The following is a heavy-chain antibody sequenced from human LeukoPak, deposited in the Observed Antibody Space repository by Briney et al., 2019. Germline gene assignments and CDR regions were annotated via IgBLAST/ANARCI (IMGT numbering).Heavy chain of an antibody. V-gene: IGHV3-23*01. CDR1: GFTFSSYA. J-gene: IGHJ4*02. CDR3: AKDPTRTLREFYFDY. Sequence: GGFLRLSCAASGFTFSSYAISWVRQAPGKGLEWVSAISGSGGSTYYADSVKGRFTISRDNAKNSLYLQMNSLRAEDTALYYCAKDPTRTLREFYFDYWGQGTLVTVSS. CDR2: ISGSGGST. D-gene: IGHD1-14*01.